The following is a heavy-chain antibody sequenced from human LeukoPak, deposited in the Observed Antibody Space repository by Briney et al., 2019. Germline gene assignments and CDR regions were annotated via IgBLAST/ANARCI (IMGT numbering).Heavy chain of an antibody. V-gene: IGHV3-30*18. CDR3: AKEADYGSGSYYVPIYYYYYYGMDV. J-gene: IGHJ6*02. Sequence: GRSPRLSCAASGFTFSSYGMHWVRQAPGKGLEWVAVISYDGSNKYYADSVKGRFTISRDNSKNTLYLQMNSLRAEDTAVYYCAKEADYGSGSYYVPIYYYYYYGMDVWGQGTTVTVSS. CDR2: ISYDGSNK. CDR1: GFTFSSYG. D-gene: IGHD3-10*01.